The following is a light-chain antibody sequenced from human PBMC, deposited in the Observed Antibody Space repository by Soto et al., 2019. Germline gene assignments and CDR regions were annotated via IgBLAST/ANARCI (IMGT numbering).Light chain of an antibody. Sequence: DIQMTQSPSTLSASVGDRVTITCRASQNVNNCLAWYQQKPGKAPKLLIHKASNLESGVPSRFSGSGSGTVFSLTISSLQPDGFATYYCQQCNSYWTFGQGTKVEIK. CDR3: QQCNSYWT. V-gene: IGKV1-5*03. CDR1: QNVNNC. CDR2: KAS. J-gene: IGKJ1*01.